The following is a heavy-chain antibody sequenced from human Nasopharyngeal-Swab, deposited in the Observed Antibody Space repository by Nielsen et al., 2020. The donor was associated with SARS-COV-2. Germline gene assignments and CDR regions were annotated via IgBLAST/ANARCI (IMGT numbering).Heavy chain of an antibody. Sequence: SETLSLTCSVSGASLTSGNYYWSWIRQHPGKGLEWIGYISYTGNTFYNPSLRSRVSISVDKSKDQFSLKLTSLTAADTAVYYCAALGSSLNWFDPWGQGSLVTVSS. CDR1: GASLTSGNYY. V-gene: IGHV4-31*03. J-gene: IGHJ5*02. D-gene: IGHD3-10*01. CDR3: AALGSSLNWFDP. CDR2: ISYTGNT.